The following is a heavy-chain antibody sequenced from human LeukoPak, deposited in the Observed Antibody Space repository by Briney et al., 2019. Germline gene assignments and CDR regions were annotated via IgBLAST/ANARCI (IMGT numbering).Heavy chain of an antibody. CDR1: GGSISSSSYY. V-gene: IGHV4-39*07. J-gene: IGHJ5*02. CDR2: IYYSGST. D-gene: IGHD3-3*01. Sequence: SETLSLTCTVSGGSISSSSYYWGWIRQPPGKGLEWIGSIYYSGSTNYNPSLKSRVTMSVDTSKNQFSLKLSSVTAADTAVYYCARDRDYDFWSGSGNWFDPWGQGTLVTVSS. CDR3: ARDRDYDFWSGSGNWFDP.